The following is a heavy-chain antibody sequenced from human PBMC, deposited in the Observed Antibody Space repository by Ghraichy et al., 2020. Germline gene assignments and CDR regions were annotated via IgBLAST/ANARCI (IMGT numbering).Heavy chain of an antibody. CDR1: GYSFTSYW. D-gene: IGHD3-22*01. Sequence: GESLNISCKGSGYSFTSYWISWVRQMPGKGLEWMGRIDPSDSYTNYSPSFQGHVTISADKSISTAYLQWSSLKASDTAMYYCASQFTYYYDRSSYFDYWGQGTLVTVSS. CDR3: ASQFTYYYDRSSYFDY. V-gene: IGHV5-10-1*01. J-gene: IGHJ4*02. CDR2: IDPSDSYT.